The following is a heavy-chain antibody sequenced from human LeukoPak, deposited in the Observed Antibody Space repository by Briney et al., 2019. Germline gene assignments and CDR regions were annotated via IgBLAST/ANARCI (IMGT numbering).Heavy chain of an antibody. Sequence: SETLSLTCTVSGGSISSSSYYWGWIRQPPGKGLEWIGSIYYSGSTYYNPSLKSRVTISVDTSKNQFSLKLSSVTAADTAVYYCARGSSSLHYGMDVWGQGTTVTVSS. J-gene: IGHJ6*02. V-gene: IGHV4-39*07. CDR3: ARGSSSLHYGMDV. CDR2: IYYSGST. CDR1: GGSISSSSYY. D-gene: IGHD6-13*01.